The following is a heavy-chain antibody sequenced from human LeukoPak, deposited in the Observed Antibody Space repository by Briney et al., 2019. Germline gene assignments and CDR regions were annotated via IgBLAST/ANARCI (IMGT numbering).Heavy chain of an antibody. J-gene: IGHJ3*02. CDR1: GYSFTSHW. D-gene: IGHD6-19*01. Sequence: GESLKISCKGSGYSFTSHWIGWVRQMSGKGLEWMGIIYPSDSDTRYSPSYQGQVTISADKSISTAYLQWSSLKASDTAMYYCASAIAVAGPDALDIWGQGTMVTVSS. V-gene: IGHV5-51*01. CDR3: ASAIAVAGPDALDI. CDR2: IYPSDSDT.